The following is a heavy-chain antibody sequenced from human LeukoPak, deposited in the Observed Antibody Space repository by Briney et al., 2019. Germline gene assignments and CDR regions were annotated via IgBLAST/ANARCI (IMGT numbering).Heavy chain of an antibody. D-gene: IGHD2-21*02. V-gene: IGHV4-38-2*02. CDR2: LHHSGST. CDR1: HYSISSDCF. CDR3: ARGWGPAYCGGDCHRHFDY. J-gene: IGHJ4*02. Sequence: SETLSLTCSVSHYSISSDCFWGWIRQPPGKGLEWIGSLHHSGSTYYNPSLKSRVSISVDTSKKHFSLKLSSVTAPDTAVYYCARGWGPAYCGGDCHRHFDYWGQGTLVTVSS.